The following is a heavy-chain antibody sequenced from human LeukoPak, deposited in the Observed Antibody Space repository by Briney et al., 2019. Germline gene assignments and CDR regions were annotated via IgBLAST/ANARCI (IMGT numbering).Heavy chain of an antibody. CDR2: ISGSGGST. V-gene: IGHV3-23*01. J-gene: IGHJ4*02. CDR1: VFTLSNFA. Sequence: GGSLRLSCAAPVFTLSNFAMNSVRQAPGKRLEWVSAISGSGGSTYYADSVKGRFTISRDNSKNKLYLQMNSLRAEDTAVYFFAQERAYDILTGPFDYWGQGTLVTVSS. D-gene: IGHD3-9*01. CDR3: AQERAYDILTGPFDY.